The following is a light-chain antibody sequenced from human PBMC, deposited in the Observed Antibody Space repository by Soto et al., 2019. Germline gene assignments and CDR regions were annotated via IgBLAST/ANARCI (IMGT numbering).Light chain of an antibody. V-gene: IGKV3-20*01. J-gene: IGKJ1*01. CDR3: QQYMSSVT. CDR1: QSVDSTF. Sequence: EIVLTQSPGSLSLSPGERATLSCRASQSVDSTFFAWYQKKPGHAPRLLIYGASKRATGAPDRFSGSGSGTDFTLTISRLEPEDFAVYYCQQYMSSVTFGQGTKVEI. CDR2: GAS.